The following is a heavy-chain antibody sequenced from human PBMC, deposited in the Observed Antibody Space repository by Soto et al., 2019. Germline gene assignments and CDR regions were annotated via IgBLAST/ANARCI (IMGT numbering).Heavy chain of an antibody. V-gene: IGHV1-18*01. D-gene: IGHD3-22*01. J-gene: IGHJ4*02. CDR1: GYTFTTYG. Sequence: WASVKVSCKASGYTFTTYGISWVRQAPGQGLEWMGYISGYNGDTKYAQKFQGRVTMTTDTSTTTAYMELRSLRSDDTAVYYCARGDRSPNYCGQGTIVTVYS. CDR2: ISGYNGDT. CDR3: ARGDRSPNY.